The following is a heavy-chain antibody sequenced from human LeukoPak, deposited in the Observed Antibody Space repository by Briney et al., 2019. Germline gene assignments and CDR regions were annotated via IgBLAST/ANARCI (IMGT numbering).Heavy chain of an antibody. D-gene: IGHD4/OR15-4a*01. CDR3: ARATDYGDSYYFDH. CDR1: GGSISTGGYY. CDR2: IYYRGST. V-gene: IGHV4-31*03. J-gene: IGHJ4*02. Sequence: SETLSLTCTVSGGSISTGGYYWSWIRQHPGKGLEYIGYIYYRGSTYYSPSLKSRLTISLDTPNNQFSLKLRSVTAADTAVYYCARATDYGDSYYFDHWGQGTPVTVSS.